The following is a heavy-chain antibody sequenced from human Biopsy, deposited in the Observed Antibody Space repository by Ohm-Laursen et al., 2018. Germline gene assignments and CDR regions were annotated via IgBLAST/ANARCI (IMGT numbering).Heavy chain of an antibody. V-gene: IGHV4-4*07. Sequence: GTLSLTCTVSGGSLSSYSWSWIRQPAGKGLEWIGQIYTSGITNYNPSVKSRVTISVDTSKNQFSLKLNSVTAADTAVCFCARDSRGGHLNTTLITGKNLDSWGQGILVTVSS. D-gene: IGHD3-16*01. CDR3: ARDSRGGHLNTTLITGKNLDS. J-gene: IGHJ4*02. CDR2: IYTSGIT. CDR1: GGSLSSYS.